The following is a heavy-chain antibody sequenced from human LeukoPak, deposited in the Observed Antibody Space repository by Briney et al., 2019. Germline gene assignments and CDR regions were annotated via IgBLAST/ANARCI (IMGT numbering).Heavy chain of an antibody. D-gene: IGHD6-19*01. V-gene: IGHV3-33*08. CDR3: ARDFRYIAVAGTVASYYYYGMDV. J-gene: IGHJ6*02. CDR2: IWYDGSNK. CDR1: GFTFSSYD. Sequence: PGGSLRLSCAASGFTFSSYDMHWVRQAPGKGLEWVAVIWYDGSNKYYADSVKGRFTISRDNSKNTLYLQMNSLRAEDTAVYYCARDFRYIAVAGTVASYYYYGMDVWGQGTTVTVSS.